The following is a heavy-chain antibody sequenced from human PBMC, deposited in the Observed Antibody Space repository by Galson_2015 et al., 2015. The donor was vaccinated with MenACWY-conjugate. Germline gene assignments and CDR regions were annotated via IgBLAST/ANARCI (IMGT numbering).Heavy chain of an antibody. J-gene: IGHJ4*02. V-gene: IGHV1-18*01. D-gene: IGHD3-22*01. CDR1: GYTFTSYG. Sequence: SVKVSCKASGYTFTSYGISWVRQAPGQGLEWMGWTSAYNGNTNYAQKLQGRVTMTTDTSTSTAYMELRSLRSDDTAVYYCARGGPSHYYDSSGYYSNWGQGTLVTVSS. CDR3: ARGGPSHYYDSSGYYSN. CDR2: TSAYNGNT.